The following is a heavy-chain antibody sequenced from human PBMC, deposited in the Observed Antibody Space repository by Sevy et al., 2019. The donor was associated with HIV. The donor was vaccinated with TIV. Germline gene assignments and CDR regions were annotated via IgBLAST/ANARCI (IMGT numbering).Heavy chain of an antibody. D-gene: IGHD3-10*01. V-gene: IGHV3-23*01. J-gene: IGHJ4*02. CDR1: GFTFSSYA. Sequence: GGSLRLSCAASGFTFSSYAMSWVRQAPGKGLEWVSAISGSGGSTYYADSVKCRFTISRDNSKNTLYLQMNSLRAEDTAVYYCAKDLNPSLPLLWFGELPTLDFDYWGQGTLVTVSS. CDR2: ISGSGGST. CDR3: AKDLNPSLPLLWFGELPTLDFDY.